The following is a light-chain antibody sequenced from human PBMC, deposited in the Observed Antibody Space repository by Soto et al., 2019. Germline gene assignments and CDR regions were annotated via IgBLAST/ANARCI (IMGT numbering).Light chain of an antibody. CDR3: SSYAGSNNLRV. J-gene: IGLJ3*02. Sequence: QSALTQPPSASGSPGQSVTISCSGTSSDVGGYNYVPWYQQHPGKAPKVMIYEVSKRPSGVPDRFSASKSGNTASLTVSGLQAQDEADYDCSSYAGSNNLRVFGGGTKLTVL. V-gene: IGLV2-8*01. CDR1: SSDVGGYNY. CDR2: EVS.